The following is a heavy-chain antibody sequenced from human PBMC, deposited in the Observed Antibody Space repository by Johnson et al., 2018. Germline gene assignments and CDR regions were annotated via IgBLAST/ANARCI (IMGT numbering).Heavy chain of an antibody. CDR3: ARGGYSGYDAYYYYGMDV. CDR1: GFTFSDYY. D-gene: IGHD5-12*01. CDR2: ISSSGSTI. J-gene: IGHJ6*02. Sequence: QVQLVESGGGLVKPGGSLRLSCAASGFTFSDYYMSWIRQAPGKGLEWVSYISSSGSTIYYADSVKGRFTISSDNAKNSVYLQMNSLRAEEPAIYYCARGGYSGYDAYYYYGMDVWGQGTTVTVSS. V-gene: IGHV3-11*01.